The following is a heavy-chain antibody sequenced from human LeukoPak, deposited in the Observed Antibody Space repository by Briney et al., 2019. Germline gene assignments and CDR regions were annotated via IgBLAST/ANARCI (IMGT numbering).Heavy chain of an antibody. J-gene: IGHJ4*02. CDR2: IYYSGST. Sequence: SETLSLTCTVSGGSISSSSYYWRWIRQPPGKGLELIGSIYYSGSTYYNPSLKSRVTISVDTSKNQFSLKLSSVTAADTAVYYCAREMGGSYWVAYWGQGTLVTVSS. CDR3: AREMGGSYWVAY. D-gene: IGHD1-26*01. CDR1: GGSISSSSYY. V-gene: IGHV4-39*07.